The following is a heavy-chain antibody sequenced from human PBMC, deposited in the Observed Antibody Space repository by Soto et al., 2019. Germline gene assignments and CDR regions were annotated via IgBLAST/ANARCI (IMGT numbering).Heavy chain of an antibody. D-gene: IGHD3-10*01. Sequence: QVQLVQSGAEVKKPGASVKVSCKASGYTFTSYGISWVRQAPGQGLEWMGWISDYNGNTNYAQKPQGRVTMNTDTSTSTAYRELRSLRSDDTAVYYCARDLSRDSDNWFDPWGQGTRVTVSS. CDR2: ISDYNGNT. J-gene: IGHJ5*02. V-gene: IGHV1-18*01. CDR3: ARDLSRDSDNWFDP. CDR1: GYTFTSYG.